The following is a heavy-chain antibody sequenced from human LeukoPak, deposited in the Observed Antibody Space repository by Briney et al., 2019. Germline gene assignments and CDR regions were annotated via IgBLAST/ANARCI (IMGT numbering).Heavy chain of an antibody. Sequence: PGGSLRLSCVASGFTISSYWMHWVRQAPGKGLEWVANIKQDGGEKYYVDSVKGRFTISRDNAKDSLYLQMNSLRAEDTAVYYCARETGSAVGSTDFDYWGQGTLVTVSS. V-gene: IGHV3-7*03. CDR2: IKQDGGEK. D-gene: IGHD4-17*01. CDR1: GFTISSYW. CDR3: ARETGSAVGSTDFDY. J-gene: IGHJ4*02.